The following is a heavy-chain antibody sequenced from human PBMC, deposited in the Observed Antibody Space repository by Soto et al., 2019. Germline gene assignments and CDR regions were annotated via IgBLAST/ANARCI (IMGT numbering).Heavy chain of an antibody. D-gene: IGHD3-3*01. J-gene: IGHJ5*02. V-gene: IGHV4-30-4*01. CDR2: IYYSGST. Sequence: SETLSLTCTVSGGSISSGDYYWSWIRQPPGKGLEWIGYIYYSGSTYYNPSLKSRVTISVDTSKNQFSLKLSSVTAADTAVYYCARGGYDFWAFIGFDPWGQGTLVTVSS. CDR1: GGSISSGDYY. CDR3: ARGGYDFWAFIGFDP.